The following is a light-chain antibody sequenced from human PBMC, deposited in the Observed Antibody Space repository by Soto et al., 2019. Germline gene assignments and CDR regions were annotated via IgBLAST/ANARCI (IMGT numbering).Light chain of an antibody. CDR1: QDISNY. CDR3: QQYDNLPYT. Sequence: DIQMTQSPSSLSASVGDRVTITCQARQDISNYLNWYQQKPGKAPKLLIYDASNLETGVPSRFSGSGSGTDFTFTISSLQPEDIATYYCQQYDNLPYTFCQGTKLEIK. CDR2: DAS. V-gene: IGKV1-33*01. J-gene: IGKJ2*01.